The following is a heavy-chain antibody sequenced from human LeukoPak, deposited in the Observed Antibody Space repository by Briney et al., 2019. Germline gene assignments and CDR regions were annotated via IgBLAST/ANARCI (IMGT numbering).Heavy chain of an antibody. CDR2: IPSDGSHK. CDR3: AKTRNLAAAGYFDS. Sequence: RSGGSLRLSCAASGFTFSSYGMHWVRQAPGKGLEWVAFIPSDGSHKDYTDSVKDRFTISRDNSKYMLYLQMNSLRPDDTAVYYCAKTRNLAAAGYFDSWGQGILVTVSS. CDR1: GFTFSSYG. V-gene: IGHV3-30*02. D-gene: IGHD6-13*01. J-gene: IGHJ4*02.